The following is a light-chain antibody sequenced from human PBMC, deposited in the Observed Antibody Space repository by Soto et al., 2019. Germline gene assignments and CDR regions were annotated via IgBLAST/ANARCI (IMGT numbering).Light chain of an antibody. V-gene: IGKV3-15*01. J-gene: IGKJ4*01. CDR3: QQRHNWPLT. CDR2: RAS. Sequence: IQMTQSPATLSVSPGERATLSCRASQTIYSNVAWYQQRPGQAPRLLIYRASARATGIPARFSGSGSGTEFTLTIGSLQSDDFAVYYCQQRHNWPLTFGGGTKVDIK. CDR1: QTIYSN.